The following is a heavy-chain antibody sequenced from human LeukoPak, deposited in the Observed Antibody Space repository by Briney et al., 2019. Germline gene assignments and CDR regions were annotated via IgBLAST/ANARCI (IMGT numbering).Heavy chain of an antibody. V-gene: IGHV4-34*01. Sequence: SETLSLTCAVYGGSFSGYYWSWIRQPPGKGLEWIGEINHSGSTNYNPSLKSRVTISVDTSKNQFSLKLSSVTAADTAVYYCARRRYDFWSGYHSFKGFDPWGQGTLVTVS. D-gene: IGHD3-3*01. CDR1: GGSFSGYY. CDR2: INHSGST. CDR3: ARRRYDFWSGYHSFKGFDP. J-gene: IGHJ5*02.